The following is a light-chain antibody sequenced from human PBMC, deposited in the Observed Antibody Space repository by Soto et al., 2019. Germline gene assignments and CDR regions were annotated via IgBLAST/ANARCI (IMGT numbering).Light chain of an antibody. CDR3: QQYDNWPVT. J-gene: IGKJ4*01. Sequence: EIVMTQSPATLSVSPGERVTFSYRASQSVTSNLAWYQHKPGQAPRLLISGASTGATGIPARFSGSGSGTEFTLTINSLQSEDFAVYYCQQYDNWPVTFGGGTKVEIK. CDR2: GAS. V-gene: IGKV3-15*01. CDR1: QSVTSN.